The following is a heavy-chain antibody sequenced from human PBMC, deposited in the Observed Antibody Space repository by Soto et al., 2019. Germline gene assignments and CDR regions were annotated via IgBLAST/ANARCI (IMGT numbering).Heavy chain of an antibody. CDR2: ISYDGSNK. Sequence: QVQLVESGGRVVQPGRSLRLSCAASGFDFSSHAMHWVRQAPGKGLEWVAVISYDGSNKYYADSVKGRFTISRDKSKNKLYLQMNSLRADDTAVFYCARDPSGYEGYYFGYWGHGTLVTVSS. CDR3: ARDPSGYEGYYFGY. V-gene: IGHV3-30*04. CDR1: GFDFSSHA. D-gene: IGHD5-12*01. J-gene: IGHJ4*01.